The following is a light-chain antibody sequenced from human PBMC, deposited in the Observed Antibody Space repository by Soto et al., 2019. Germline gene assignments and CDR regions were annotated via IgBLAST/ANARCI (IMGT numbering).Light chain of an antibody. J-gene: IGLJ2*01. Sequence: QLVLTQSPSASGTPGQTVTISCSGTSSNVGSNPVNWYQQLPGTAPKLLIYSHSQRPAGVPDRFSGSRSGTSASLAISGLQSEDEADYFCAAWDDSLSGVIFGGGTKVTVL. CDR2: SHS. V-gene: IGLV1-44*01. CDR3: AAWDDSLSGVI. CDR1: SSNVGSNP.